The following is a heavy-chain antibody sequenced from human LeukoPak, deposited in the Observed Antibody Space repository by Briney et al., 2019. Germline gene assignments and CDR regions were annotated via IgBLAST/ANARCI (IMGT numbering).Heavy chain of an antibody. D-gene: IGHD6-13*01. V-gene: IGHV1-2*02. Sequence: ASLKVSCKASRYTFTGYYMHWVRQAPGQGLEGMGWINPNSGGTNYAQKFQGRVTMTRDTSISTAYMELSRLRSDDTAVYYCARQYSSSWYDNAFDIWGQGTMVTVSS. CDR1: RYTFTGYY. CDR2: INPNSGGT. CDR3: ARQYSSSWYDNAFDI. J-gene: IGHJ3*02.